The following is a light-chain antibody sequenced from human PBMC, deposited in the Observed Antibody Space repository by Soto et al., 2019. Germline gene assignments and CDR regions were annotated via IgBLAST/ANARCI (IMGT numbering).Light chain of an antibody. J-gene: IGLJ2*01. CDR3: QSYDSSLSAV. V-gene: IGLV1-40*01. CDR1: SSNIGAGYD. CDR2: GNS. Sequence: QSVLTQPPSVSGAPGQRVTISCTGSSSNIGAGYDVHWYQQLPGTAPKLLIYGNSNRPSGVPDQFSGSKSGTSASLAITGLQAEDEADYYCQSYDSSLSAVFGGGTKVTVL.